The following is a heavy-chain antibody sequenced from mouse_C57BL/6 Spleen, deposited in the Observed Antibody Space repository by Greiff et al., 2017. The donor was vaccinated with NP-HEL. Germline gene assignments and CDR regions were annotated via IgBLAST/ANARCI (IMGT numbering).Heavy chain of an antibody. Sequence: EVKLMESGGGLVQHGGSLSLSCAASGFTFTDYYMSWVRQPPGKALEWLGFLRNKANGYTTEYSASVKGRFTISRDNSQNILYLQMNALRAEDSATYYCASPTGTGGFDVWGTGTTVTVSS. CDR2: LRNKANGYTT. CDR1: GFTFTDYY. V-gene: IGHV7-3*01. CDR3: ASPTGTGGFDV. J-gene: IGHJ1*03. D-gene: IGHD4-1*02.